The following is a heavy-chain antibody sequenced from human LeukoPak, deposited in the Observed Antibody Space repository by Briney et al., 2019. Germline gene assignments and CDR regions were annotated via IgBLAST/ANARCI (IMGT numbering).Heavy chain of an antibody. J-gene: IGHJ3*02. CDR3: ARRGIAAGHAFDI. D-gene: IGHD6-13*01. Sequence: SKTLSLTCTVSGGSISSSSYYWDWIRQPPGKGLQWIGSISYVGGTYYNPSLKSRVTISVDTSKNQFSLRLSSVTAADTAVYYCARRGIAAGHAFDIWGQGTMVTVSS. CDR2: ISYVGGT. V-gene: IGHV4-39*01. CDR1: GGSISSSSYY.